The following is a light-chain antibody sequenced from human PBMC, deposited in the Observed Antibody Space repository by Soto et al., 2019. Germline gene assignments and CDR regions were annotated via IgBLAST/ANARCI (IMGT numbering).Light chain of an antibody. CDR3: SSYTSSTTNV. J-gene: IGLJ1*01. CDR2: DVS. CDR1: SSEDEGYNY. V-gene: IGLV2-14*03. Sequence: QSALTQPDSVSGSHGNSITISCTGTSSEDEGYNYVSWYQQQPGKAPKLLINDVSNRPSWISDRFSGSKSGNTASLTISGLQAEDEADYYCSSYTSSTTNVFGTGT.